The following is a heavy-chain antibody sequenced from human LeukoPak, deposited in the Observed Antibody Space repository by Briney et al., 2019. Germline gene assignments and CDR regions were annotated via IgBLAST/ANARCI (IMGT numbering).Heavy chain of an antibody. V-gene: IGHV4-39*07. D-gene: IGHD4-17*01. CDR1: GGSISSSGYY. J-gene: IGHJ4*02. Sequence: SETLSLTCIVSGGSISSSGYYWGWIRQPPGKGLEWIGGIYYSGSTYYNPSLQSRVTMSIDTSKNQFSLKLSSVTAADTAVYYCARDGDYGDDQPFDYWGQGTLVTVSS. CDR2: IYYSGST. CDR3: ARDGDYGDDQPFDY.